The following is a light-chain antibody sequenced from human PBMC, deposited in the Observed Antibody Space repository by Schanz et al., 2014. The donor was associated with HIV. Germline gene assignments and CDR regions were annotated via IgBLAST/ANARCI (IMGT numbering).Light chain of an antibody. Sequence: QSALTQPPSASGSPGQSVTISCTGTSNDIGAYRYVSWYQQHPGKAPKLMIYEVTKRPLGVPNRFSGSKSGNTASLTVSGLQADDEADYYCSSYAATSNVLFGGGTKVTVL. CDR1: SNDIGAYRY. CDR3: SSYAATSNVL. V-gene: IGLV2-8*01. CDR2: EVT. J-gene: IGLJ3*02.